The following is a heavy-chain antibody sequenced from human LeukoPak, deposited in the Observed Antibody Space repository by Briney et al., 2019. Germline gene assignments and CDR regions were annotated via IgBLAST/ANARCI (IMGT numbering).Heavy chain of an antibody. V-gene: IGHV3-23*01. D-gene: IGHD6-19*01. CDR3: AKSPIIAVAGTWFDP. CDR2: ISGSGGST. J-gene: IGHJ5*02. Sequence: PGGSLRLSCAASGFTFSSYAMSWVPQAPGKGLEWVSGISGSGGSTYYAGSVKGRFTISRDNSKNTLYLQMNSLRAEDTAVYYCAKSPIIAVAGTWFDPWGQGTLVTVSS. CDR1: GFTFSSYA.